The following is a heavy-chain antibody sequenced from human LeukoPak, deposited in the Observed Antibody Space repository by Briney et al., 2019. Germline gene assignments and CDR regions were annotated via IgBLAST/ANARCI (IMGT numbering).Heavy chain of an antibody. Sequence: PGGSLRLSCVVSGFAFRNAWMSWVRQAPGKGLEWVGRIKSRSDGETTDYAAPVKGRFTMSRDDLESMLYLQMNSLTTEDTAVYYCTTDLQTTVTTADYWGQGTLVTVSS. CDR1: GFAFRNAW. V-gene: IGHV3-15*01. J-gene: IGHJ4*02. CDR3: TTDLQTTVTTADY. CDR2: IKSRSDGETT. D-gene: IGHD4-11*01.